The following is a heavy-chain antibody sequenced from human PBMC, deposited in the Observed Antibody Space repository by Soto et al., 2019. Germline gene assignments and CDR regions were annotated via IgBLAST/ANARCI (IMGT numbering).Heavy chain of an antibody. V-gene: IGHV4-39*01. CDR2: IYYSGST. J-gene: IGHJ5*02. CDR1: GGSISSSSYY. D-gene: IGHD3-22*01. Sequence: QLQLQESGPGLVKPSETLSLTCTVSGGSISSSSYYWGWIRQPPGKGLEWIGSIYYSGSTYYNPSLKSRVTISVDTSKNQFSLKLSSLTAADTAVYYCARLLYYDSSDNWFDPWGQGTLVTVSS. CDR3: ARLLYYDSSDNWFDP.